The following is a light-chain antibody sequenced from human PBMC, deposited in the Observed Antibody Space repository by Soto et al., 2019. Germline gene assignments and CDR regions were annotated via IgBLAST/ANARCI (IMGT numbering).Light chain of an antibody. V-gene: IGKV3-20*01. J-gene: IGKJ4*01. CDR3: QLYDSSPLLT. CDR1: QSVISNY. CDR2: GAS. Sequence: EIVLTQSPGTLSSSPGERATLSCRASQSVISNYLAWYQRKPGQAPRLLLYGASNSATGLPDRFSRSGSRTDFTLTISRLEPEDFAVYYCQLYDSSPLLTFGGGTKVEIK.